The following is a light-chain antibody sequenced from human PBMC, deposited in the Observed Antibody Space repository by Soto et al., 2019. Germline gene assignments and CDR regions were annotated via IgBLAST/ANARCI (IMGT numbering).Light chain of an antibody. Sequence: EIVLTQSPATLSLSPGERATPSCRASPSVSSYLAWYQQKAGQAPRLLIYDASNRATGIPARFSGSGSGTDFTLTISSLEPEDFAVYYCQQRSNWPWTFGQGTKVEIK. J-gene: IGKJ1*01. CDR3: QQRSNWPWT. CDR2: DAS. CDR1: PSVSSY. V-gene: IGKV3-11*01.